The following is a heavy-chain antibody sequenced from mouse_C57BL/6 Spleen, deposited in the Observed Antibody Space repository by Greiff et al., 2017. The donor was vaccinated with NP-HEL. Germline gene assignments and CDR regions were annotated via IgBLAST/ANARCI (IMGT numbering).Heavy chain of an antibody. CDR1: GYTFTDYE. Sequence: QVQLKESGAELVRPGASVTLSCKASGYTFTDYEMHWVKQTPVHGLEWIGAIDPETGGTAYNQKFKGKAILTADKSSSTAYMELRSLTSEDSAVYYCTRWEFRIRSWVVAHYYAMDYWGQGTSVTVSS. CDR3: TRWEFRIRSWVVAHYYAMDY. D-gene: IGHD1-1*01. J-gene: IGHJ4*01. V-gene: IGHV1-15*01. CDR2: IDPETGGT.